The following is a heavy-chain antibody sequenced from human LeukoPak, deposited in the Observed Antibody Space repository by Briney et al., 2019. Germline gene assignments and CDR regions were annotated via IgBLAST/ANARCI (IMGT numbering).Heavy chain of an antibody. CDR2: IRSKANSYAT. V-gene: IGHV3-73*01. Sequence: GGSLRLSCAASGFTFSSYAMHWVRQASGKGLEWVGRIRSKANSYATAYAASVKGRFTISRDDSKNTAYLQMNSLKTEDTAVYYCTRLYSREAWGQGTLVTVSS. D-gene: IGHD6-13*01. J-gene: IGHJ5*02. CDR1: GFTFSSYA. CDR3: TRLYSREA.